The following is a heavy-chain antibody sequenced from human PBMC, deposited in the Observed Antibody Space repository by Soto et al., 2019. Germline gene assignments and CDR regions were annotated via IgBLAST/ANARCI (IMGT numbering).Heavy chain of an antibody. J-gene: IGHJ4*02. D-gene: IGHD1-1*01. CDR3: MMSPGFYKIES. V-gene: IGHV4-30-2*01. CDR2: IYHSGST. Sequence: SETLSLTCAVSGGSISSGGYSWSWIRQPPGKGLEWIGYIYHSGSTYYNPSLKSRVTISVDRSKNQFSLKLSSVTVADTAVYFCMMSPGFYKIESWGQGTLVTVSS. CDR1: GGSISSGGYS.